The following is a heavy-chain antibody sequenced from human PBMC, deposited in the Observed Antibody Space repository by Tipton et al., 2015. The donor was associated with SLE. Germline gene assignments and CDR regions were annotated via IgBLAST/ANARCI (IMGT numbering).Heavy chain of an antibody. D-gene: IGHD2-2*03. CDR3: ARGVAIYWITYYDYYMDV. CDR1: GESLSGHY. Sequence: TLSLTCTVYGESLSGHYWVWIRQPPGKGLEWIGYINHSGRIDYNPSLMSRVAISEATSKNQFSLTLTSVTAADTGVYYCARGVAIYWITYYDYYMDVWGKGTTVTVSS. CDR2: INHSGRI. J-gene: IGHJ6*03. V-gene: IGHV4-34*01.